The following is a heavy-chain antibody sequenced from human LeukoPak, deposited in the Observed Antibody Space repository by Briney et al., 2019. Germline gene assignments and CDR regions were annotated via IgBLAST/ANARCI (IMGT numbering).Heavy chain of an antibody. J-gene: IGHJ4*02. Sequence: SETQSLTCTVSGGSISSSSYYWGWIRQPPGKGLEWIGSIYYSGSTYYNPSLKSRVTISVDTSKNQFSLKLSSVTAADTAVYYCARSGAVWGSYRYTRPFDYWGQGALVTVSS. CDR2: IYYSGST. CDR3: ARSGAVWGSYRYTRPFDY. D-gene: IGHD3-16*02. CDR1: GGSISSSSYY. V-gene: IGHV4-39*01.